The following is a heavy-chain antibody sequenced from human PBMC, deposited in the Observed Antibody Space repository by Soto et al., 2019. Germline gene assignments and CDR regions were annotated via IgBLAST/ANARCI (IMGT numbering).Heavy chain of an antibody. Sequence: QVQLVESGGGLVEPGGSLRLSCATSGFTFSDYYMSWIRQAPGKGLEWVSYIGTRGNTKYYADSVRGRFTISRDNAKNSLYLQMNSLRADDTDVYYCARDGTEYYGEYYDYWGQGIPVTVSS. CDR3: ARDGTEYYGEYYDY. V-gene: IGHV3-11*01. J-gene: IGHJ4*02. CDR1: GFTFSDYY. D-gene: IGHD4-17*01. CDR2: IGTRGNTK.